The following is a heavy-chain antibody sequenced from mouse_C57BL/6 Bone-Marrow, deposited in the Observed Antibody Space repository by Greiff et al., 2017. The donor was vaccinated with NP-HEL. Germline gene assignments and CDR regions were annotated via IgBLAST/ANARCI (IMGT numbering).Heavy chain of an antibody. J-gene: IGHJ3*01. V-gene: IGHV1-82*01. Sequence: VKLMESGPELVKPGASVKISCKASGYAFSSSWMNWVKQRPGKGLEWIGRIYPGDGDTNYNGKFKGKATLTADKSSSTAYMQLSSLTSEDSAVYFCARSWDGGYWGQGTLVTVSA. CDR2: IYPGDGDT. CDR1: GYAFSSSW. CDR3: ARSWDGGY. D-gene: IGHD4-1*01.